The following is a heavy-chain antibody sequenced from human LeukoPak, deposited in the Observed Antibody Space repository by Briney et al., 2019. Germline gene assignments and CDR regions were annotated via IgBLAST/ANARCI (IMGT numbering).Heavy chain of an antibody. Sequence: GGSLRLSCAASGFTFSSYWMSWVRQAPGKGLEWVANIKQDGSEKYYVDSVKGRFTISRDNAKNSLYPQMNSLRAEDTAVYYCARQITYYYDSSGYLVGWGQGTLVTVSS. D-gene: IGHD3-22*01. V-gene: IGHV3-7*01. CDR3: ARQITYYYDSSGYLVG. J-gene: IGHJ4*02. CDR1: GFTFSSYW. CDR2: IKQDGSEK.